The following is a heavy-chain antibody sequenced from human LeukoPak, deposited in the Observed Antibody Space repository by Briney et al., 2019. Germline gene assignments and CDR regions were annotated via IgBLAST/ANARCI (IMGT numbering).Heavy chain of an antibody. CDR3: AKDRVTIFGVVTLVGY. J-gene: IGHJ4*02. CDR2: ISWNSGSI. Sequence: PGGSLRLSCAASGFTFDDYAMHWVRQAPGKGLEWVSGISWNSGSIGYADSVKGRFTISRDNAKNSLYLQMNSLRAEDTALYYCAKDRVTIFGVVTLVGYWGQGTLVTVSS. CDR1: GFTFDDYA. V-gene: IGHV3-9*01. D-gene: IGHD3-3*01.